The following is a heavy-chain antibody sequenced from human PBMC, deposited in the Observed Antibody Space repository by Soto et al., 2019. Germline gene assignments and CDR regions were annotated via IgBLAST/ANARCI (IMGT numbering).Heavy chain of an antibody. Sequence: QEHLVESGGCVVQPGRSLRLSCAASGFTFSSVGMHWVRQAPGKGLEWVAVISYDGGHKDYVDSVTGRFTISRDNSKNILSLQMNSLRVDDTAVYYCGKDRGGFDPWGQGTLVTVSS. V-gene: IGHV3-30*18. CDR3: GKDRGGFDP. CDR1: GFTFSSVG. D-gene: IGHD3-10*01. CDR2: ISYDGGHK. J-gene: IGHJ5*02.